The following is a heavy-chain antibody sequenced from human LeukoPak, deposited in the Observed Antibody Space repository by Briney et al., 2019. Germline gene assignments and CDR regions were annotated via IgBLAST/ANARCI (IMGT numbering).Heavy chain of an antibody. J-gene: IGHJ3*02. D-gene: IGHD2-2*01. CDR3: ARARDIVVVPAAPHEAFDI. Sequence: GASVKVSCKASGGTFSSYAISWVRQAPGQGLEWMGGIIPIFGTANYAQKFQGRVTITADESTSTAYMELSSLRSEDTAVYYCARARDIVVVPAAPHEAFDIWGQGTMVTVSS. CDR2: IIPIFGTA. CDR1: GGTFSSYA. V-gene: IGHV1-69*13.